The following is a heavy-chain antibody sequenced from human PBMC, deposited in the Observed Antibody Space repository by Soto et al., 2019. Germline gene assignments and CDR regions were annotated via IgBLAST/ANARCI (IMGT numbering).Heavy chain of an antibody. CDR1: GFTVSSNY. CDR3: ARDRFSTVTLYYYGMDV. Sequence: PGGSLRLSCAASGFTVSSNYMSWVRQVPGKGLEWVSVIYSGGSTYYADSVKGRFTISRDNSKNTLYLQMNSLRAEDTAVYYCARDRFSTVTLYYYGMDVWGQGTTVTVSS. V-gene: IGHV3-66*01. J-gene: IGHJ6*02. D-gene: IGHD4-17*01. CDR2: IYSGGST.